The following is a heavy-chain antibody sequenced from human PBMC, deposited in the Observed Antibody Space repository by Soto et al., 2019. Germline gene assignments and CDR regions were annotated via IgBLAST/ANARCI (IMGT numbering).Heavy chain of an antibody. V-gene: IGHV4-30-4*01. CDR1: GGSISSGDYY. CDR2: IYYSGST. Sequence: PSETLSLTCTVSGGSISSGDYYWSWIRQPPGKGLEWIGYIYYSGSTYYNPSLKSRVTISVDTSKNQFSLKLSSVTAADTAVYYCARGDYYDSSGYFFDYWGQGTLVTV. J-gene: IGHJ4*02. CDR3: ARGDYYDSSGYFFDY. D-gene: IGHD3-22*01.